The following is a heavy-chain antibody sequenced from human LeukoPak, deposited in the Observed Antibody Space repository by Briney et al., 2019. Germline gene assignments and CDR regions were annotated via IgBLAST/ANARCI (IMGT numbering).Heavy chain of an antibody. V-gene: IGHV3-9*01. CDR2: ISWNSGSI. D-gene: IGHD3-10*01. CDR1: GFTFDDYA. CDR3: ARDAHTSSGSYWGGVDYYYGLDV. J-gene: IGHJ6*02. Sequence: PGRSLRLSCSASGFTFDDYAMHWVRQAPGKGLEWVSGISWNSGSIGYADSVKGRFTISRDNAKNSLYLQMNSLRAEDTAVYYCARDAHTSSGSYWGGVDYYYGLDVWGQGTTVTVSS.